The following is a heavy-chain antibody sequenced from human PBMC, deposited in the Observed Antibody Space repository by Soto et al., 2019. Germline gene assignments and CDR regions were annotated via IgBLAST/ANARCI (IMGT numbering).Heavy chain of an antibody. J-gene: IGHJ6*02. CDR2: ISPYTGNT. Sequence: QVQLVQSGDEVKKPGASVKVSCKASGYIFVNYGIAWVRQAPGQGLEWMGWISPYTGNTHSATKVQGRLTMTTETSTSTAYMDLGSLTSDDTAVYYCVMVDNYVTPTPQDAWGQGTTVTVSS. V-gene: IGHV1-18*01. CDR1: GYIFVNYG. D-gene: IGHD3-16*01. CDR3: VMVDNYVTPTPQDA.